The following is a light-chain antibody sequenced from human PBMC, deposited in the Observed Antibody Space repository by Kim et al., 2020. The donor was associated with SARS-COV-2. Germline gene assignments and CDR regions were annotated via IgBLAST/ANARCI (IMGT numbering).Light chain of an antibody. CDR3: CSFAGSRNVI. Sequence: QSALTKPASVSGSPGQSITISCSGTSSDVGSYHLVSWYQQHPGKAPKLLIYDVISRPSGVSNRFSGSKSDKTATLTISGLQVEDEADYYCCSFAGSRNVIFGGGTQLTVL. J-gene: IGLJ2*01. V-gene: IGLV2-23*02. CDR1: SSDVGSYHL. CDR2: DVI.